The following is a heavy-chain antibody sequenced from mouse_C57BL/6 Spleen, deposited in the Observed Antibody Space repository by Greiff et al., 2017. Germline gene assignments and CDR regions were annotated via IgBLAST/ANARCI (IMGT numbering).Heavy chain of an antibody. J-gene: IGHJ1*03. D-gene: IGHD2-5*01. Sequence: EVKLVESGGGLVQPGGSMKLSCAASGFTFSDAWMDWVRQSPEKGLEWVAEIRNKANNHATYYAESVKGRFTISRDDSKSSVYLQMNSLRAEDTGIYYCTGATSYYSNYGRYFDVWGTGTTVTVSS. CDR3: TGATSYYSNYGRYFDV. V-gene: IGHV6-6*01. CDR2: IRNKANNHAT. CDR1: GFTFSDAW.